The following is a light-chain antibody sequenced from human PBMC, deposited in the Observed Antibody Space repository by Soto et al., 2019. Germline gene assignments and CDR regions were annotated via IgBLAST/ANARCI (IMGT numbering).Light chain of an antibody. J-gene: IGLJ3*02. V-gene: IGLV2-14*01. CDR3: SSYTSSSTWV. Sequence: QSVLTQPASVSGSPGQSITISCTGTSSDVGGYKYVSWYQHHPGKAPQLMIYEVSNRPSGVSDRFSASKSGNTASLTISGLQAEDEADYYCSSYTSSSTWVFGGGTKLTVL. CDR2: EVS. CDR1: SSDVGGYKY.